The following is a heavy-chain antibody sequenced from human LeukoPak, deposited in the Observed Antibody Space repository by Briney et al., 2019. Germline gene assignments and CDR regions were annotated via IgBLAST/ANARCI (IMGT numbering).Heavy chain of an antibody. D-gene: IGHD3-22*01. J-gene: IGHJ4*02. Sequence: GGSLRLSCAASGFTFSSYGMHWVRQAPGKGLEWVAVIWYDGSNKYYADSVKGRFTISRDNSKNTLYLQMNSLRAEDTAVYYCASAYYYDSSGYPDNFDYWGQGTLVTVPS. V-gene: IGHV3-33*01. CDR1: GFTFSSYG. CDR3: ASAYYYDSSGYPDNFDY. CDR2: IWYDGSNK.